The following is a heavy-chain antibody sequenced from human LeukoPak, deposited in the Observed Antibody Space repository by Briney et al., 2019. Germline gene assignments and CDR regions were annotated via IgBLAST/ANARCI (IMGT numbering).Heavy chain of an antibody. J-gene: IGHJ4*02. CDR1: GGSISGSTYY. D-gene: IGHD3-10*01. V-gene: IGHV4-61*01. CDR2: IYYSGST. CDR3: ASTPHYYGSGSFVD. Sequence: SETLSLTCTVSGGSISGSTYYWSWIRQPPGKGLEWIGYIYYSGSTNYNPSLKSRVTISVDTSKNQFSLKLSSVTAADTAVYYCASTPHYYGSGSFVDWGQGTLVTVSS.